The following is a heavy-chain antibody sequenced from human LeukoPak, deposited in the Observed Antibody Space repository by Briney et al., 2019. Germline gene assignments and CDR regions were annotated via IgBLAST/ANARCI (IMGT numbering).Heavy chain of an antibody. CDR3: AKPMYSSGPFVNY. Sequence: GGSLRLSCAASGFTFSSYGMHWVRQAPGKGLEWVAFIRYDGSNKYYADSVKGRFTISRDNSKNTLYLQMNSLRAEDTAVYYCAKPMYSSGPFVNYWGQGTLVTVSS. CDR2: IRYDGSNK. J-gene: IGHJ4*02. V-gene: IGHV3-30*02. CDR1: GFTFSSYG. D-gene: IGHD6-19*01.